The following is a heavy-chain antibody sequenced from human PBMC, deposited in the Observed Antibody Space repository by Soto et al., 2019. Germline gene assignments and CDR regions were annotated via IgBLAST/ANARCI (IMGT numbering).Heavy chain of an antibody. CDR1: GYSFTSYW. CDR3: ARPIVMITFGGVIVHDAFDI. CDR2: IYPGDSDT. V-gene: IGHV5-51*01. Sequence: GESLKISCKGSGYSFTSYWIGWVRQMPGKGLEWMGIIYPGDSDTRYSPSFQGQVTISADKSISTAYLQWSSLKASDTAMYYCARPIVMITFGGVIVHDAFDIWGQGTMVTVSS. D-gene: IGHD3-16*02. J-gene: IGHJ3*02.